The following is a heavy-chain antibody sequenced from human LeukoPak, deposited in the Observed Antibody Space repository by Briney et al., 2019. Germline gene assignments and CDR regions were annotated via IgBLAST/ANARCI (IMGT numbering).Heavy chain of an antibody. J-gene: IGHJ3*02. D-gene: IGHD2-2*01. CDR1: AFSFTSYW. CDR2: NYPGDSGT. CDR3: ARRRYCNSTSCYEGAFDI. Sequence: GESLKISCKGSAFSFTSYWIAWVRQMPGEGLEWMGINYPGDSGTRYSPSFQGQVTISADKSISTAYLQWSTLKASDTAIYYCARRRYCNSTSCYEGAFDIWGQGTMVTVSS. V-gene: IGHV5-51*01.